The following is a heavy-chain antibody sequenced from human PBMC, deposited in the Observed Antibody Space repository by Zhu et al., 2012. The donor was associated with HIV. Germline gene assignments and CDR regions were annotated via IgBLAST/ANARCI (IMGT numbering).Heavy chain of an antibody. CDR1: GGSISSGSSS. J-gene: IGHJ6*02. CDR2: IYHTGNT. V-gene: IGHV4-30-2*01. CDR3: ARGVDGMDV. Sequence: QVQLQESGSGLVKPSQTLSLTCAVSGGSISSGSSSWSWIRQPPGKGLDWVGYIYHTGNTFYNPSLRSRVTLSVDRSKNHFSLKLTSVTAADTAVYYCARGVDGMDVWGQGTTVTVSS.